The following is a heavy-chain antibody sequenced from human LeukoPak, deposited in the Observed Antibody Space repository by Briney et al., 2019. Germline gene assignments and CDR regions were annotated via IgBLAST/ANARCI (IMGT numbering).Heavy chain of an antibody. V-gene: IGHV4-34*01. CDR3: ARAPPGRPFDY. J-gene: IGHJ4*02. CDR2: ISHNAGP. Sequence: SETLSLTCGVSGGSFRGYYWTWIRQPPGKGLEWIGEISHNAGPNYNPSLKNRVTISIDTPKNQFSLKMNSVTAADTAVYYCARAPPGRPFDYWGQGTLVTVSS. D-gene: IGHD6-6*01. CDR1: GGSFRGYY.